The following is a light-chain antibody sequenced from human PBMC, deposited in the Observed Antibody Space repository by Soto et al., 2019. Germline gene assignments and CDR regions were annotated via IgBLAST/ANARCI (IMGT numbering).Light chain of an antibody. CDR2: AAS. J-gene: IGKJ5*01. CDR3: QQSSSPLSIT. V-gene: IGKV1-39*01. CDR1: ESISRH. Sequence: DIQMTQSPSSLSASVGDRVTITCRASESISRHLNWYQQKPGKAPKLLIYAASSLQNGVPSRFXGGGSGKDFTLTISNLQPEDFATYYCQQSSSPLSITFGQGTRLEMK.